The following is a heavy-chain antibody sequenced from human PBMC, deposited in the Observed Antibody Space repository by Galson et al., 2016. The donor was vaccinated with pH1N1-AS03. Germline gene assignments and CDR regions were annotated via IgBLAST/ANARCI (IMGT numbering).Heavy chain of an antibody. V-gene: IGHV3-74*01. J-gene: IGHJ4*02. CDR1: GFTFSTYW. CDR3: VSDYWGSWI. CDR2: ITSDGSTT. D-gene: IGHD7-27*01. Sequence: SLRLSCATSGFTFSTYWMHWARQVPGKGLVWVSCITSDGSTTFYAESVKGRFTISRDNAKSTLYLQMNSPTDDDTAVYYCVSDYWGSWIWGQGTLVTVSS.